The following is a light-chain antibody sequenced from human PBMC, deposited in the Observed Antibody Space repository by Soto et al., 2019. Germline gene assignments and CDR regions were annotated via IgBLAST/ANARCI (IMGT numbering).Light chain of an antibody. CDR3: SSYTSSSTVV. CDR1: SNDIGGYNY. Sequence: QSVLTQPASVSGSPGQSITISCTGTSNDIGGYNYVSWYQHRPGEAPKLMIYEVRNRPSGVSSRFSGSKSDNTASLTISGLQAEDEADYYCSSYTSSSTVVFGGGTKLTVL. J-gene: IGLJ2*01. CDR2: EVR. V-gene: IGLV2-14*01.